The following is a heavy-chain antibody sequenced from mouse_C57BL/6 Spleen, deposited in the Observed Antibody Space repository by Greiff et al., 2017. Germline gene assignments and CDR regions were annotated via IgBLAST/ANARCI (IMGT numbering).Heavy chain of an antibody. D-gene: IGHD1-1*02. CDR1: GYTFTSYW. CDR3: ARVPMDDLYPDY. CDR2: IDPNSGGT. Sequence: VQLQQPGAELVKPGASVKLSCTASGYTFTSYWMHWVKQRPGRGLEWIGRIDPNSGGTKYNEKFKSKATLTADKPSSTAYMQLSSLTSEDSAVYCGARVPMDDLYPDYWGKGTTLTVSS. V-gene: IGHV1-72*01. J-gene: IGHJ2*01.